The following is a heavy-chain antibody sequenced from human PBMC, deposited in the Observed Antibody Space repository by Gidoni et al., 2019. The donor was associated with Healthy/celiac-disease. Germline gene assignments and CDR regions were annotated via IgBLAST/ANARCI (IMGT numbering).Heavy chain of an antibody. Sequence: EVQLVVSGGGFVQPGGYLRLSFSASGFTVRRNYMSWVRKAPGKGLEWFSVINSSGSKYYADSVKGRFTISRDNSKNTLYLQMNSLRAEDTAVYYCARGDGGISAATFDYWGQGTLVTVSS. V-gene: IGHV3-66*02. J-gene: IGHJ4*02. D-gene: IGHD6-13*01. CDR3: ARGDGGISAATFDY. CDR2: INSSGSK. CDR1: GFTVRRNY.